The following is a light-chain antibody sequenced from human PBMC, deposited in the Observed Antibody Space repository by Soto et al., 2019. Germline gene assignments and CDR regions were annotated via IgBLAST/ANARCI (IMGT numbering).Light chain of an antibody. Sequence: EIVMTQSPATLSVSPGERATLSCRASQSVSSNLAWYQQKPGQAPRLLIYGASTRATGISARLSGSGSGTEFTLTISSLQSEDFAVYYCQQYNNWPPMYTFGQGTKLEIK. V-gene: IGKV3-15*01. J-gene: IGKJ2*01. CDR3: QQYNNWPPMYT. CDR2: GAS. CDR1: QSVSSN.